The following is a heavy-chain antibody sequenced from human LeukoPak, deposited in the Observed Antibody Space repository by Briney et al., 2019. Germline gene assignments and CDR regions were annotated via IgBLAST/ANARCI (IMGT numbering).Heavy chain of an antibody. CDR1: GGSISSYY. CDR2: IYYSGST. Sequence: PSETLSLTCTVSGGSISSYYWSWIRQPPGKGLEWIGYIYYSGSTNYNPSLKSRVTISVDTSKNQFSLKLSSVTAADTAVYYCASLYCSGGSCHNDYGGQGTLVTVSS. V-gene: IGHV4-59*01. CDR3: ASLYCSGGSCHNDY. D-gene: IGHD2-15*01. J-gene: IGHJ4*02.